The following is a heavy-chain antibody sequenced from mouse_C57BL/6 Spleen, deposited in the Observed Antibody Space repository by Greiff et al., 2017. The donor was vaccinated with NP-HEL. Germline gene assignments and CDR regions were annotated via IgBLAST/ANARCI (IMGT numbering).Heavy chain of an antibody. D-gene: IGHD2-1*01. CDR3: ARSDYGIPWFAY. V-gene: IGHV1-59*01. Sequence: VQLQQPGAELVRPGTSVKLSCKASGYTFTSYWMHWVKQRTGQGLEWIGVIDPSDSYTNYNQKFKGKATLTVDTSSSTAYMQLSSLTSEDSAVYYCARSDYGIPWFAYWGQGTLVTVSA. J-gene: IGHJ3*01. CDR2: IDPSDSYT. CDR1: GYTFTSYW.